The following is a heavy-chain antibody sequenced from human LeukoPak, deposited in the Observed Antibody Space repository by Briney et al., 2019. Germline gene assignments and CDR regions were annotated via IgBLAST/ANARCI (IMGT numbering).Heavy chain of an antibody. J-gene: IGHJ4*02. D-gene: IGHD3-22*01. CDR2: IADGGETT. CDR3: ARKAARTSGYDY. V-gene: IGHV3-23*01. CDR1: GFTFSSYA. Sequence: HPGGSLRLSCAASGFTFSSYAMSWVRQAPGMGLEWVSAIADGGETTYYADSVKGRFTISRDYSKNTLYLQMNSVRAEDTAVYYCARKAARTSGYDYWGQGILVTVSS.